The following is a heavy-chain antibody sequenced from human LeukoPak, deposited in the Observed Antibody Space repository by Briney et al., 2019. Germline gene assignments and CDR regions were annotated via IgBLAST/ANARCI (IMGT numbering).Heavy chain of an antibody. CDR2: INPNSGGT. CDR3: ASEEEACSSTSCSFDY. CDR1: GYTFTGYY. D-gene: IGHD2-2*01. V-gene: IGHV1-2*02. Sequence: ASVKVSCKASGYTFTGYYMHWVRQAPGQGREWMGWINPNSGGTNYAQKFQGRVTMTRDTSISTAYMEPSRLRSDDTAVYYCASEEEACSSTSCSFDYWGQGTLVTVSS. J-gene: IGHJ4*02.